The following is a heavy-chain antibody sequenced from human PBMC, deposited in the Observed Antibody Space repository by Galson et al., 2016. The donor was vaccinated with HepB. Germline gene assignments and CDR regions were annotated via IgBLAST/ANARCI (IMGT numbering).Heavy chain of an antibody. D-gene: IGHD3-9*01. J-gene: IGHJ4*02. CDR3: ARAERLRYFDWPGFYY. CDR1: GYTFTNFG. CDR2: ISAYNGYT. V-gene: IGHV1-18*04. Sequence: SVKVSCKASGYTFTNFGITWVRQAPGRGLEWLGWISAYNGYTNYAPKFQGRLTMTTDTSTSTAYMNLRNLRSDDPAIYYCARAERLRYFDWPGFYYWGKGTLVTVSS.